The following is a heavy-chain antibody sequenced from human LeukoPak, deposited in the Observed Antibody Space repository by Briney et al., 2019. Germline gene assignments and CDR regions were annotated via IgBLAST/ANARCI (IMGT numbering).Heavy chain of an antibody. CDR1: GYTFTSYA. CDR3: ARGDHDFTFDY. D-gene: IGHD2-21*02. V-gene: IGHV1-3*01. Sequence: ASVKVSCKASGYTFTSYAMHWVRQAPGQRLEWMGWINAGNGNTKYSQKFQGRVTMTRNTSISTAYMELSSLRSEDTAVYYCARGDHDFTFDYWGQGTLVTVSS. J-gene: IGHJ4*02. CDR2: INAGNGNT.